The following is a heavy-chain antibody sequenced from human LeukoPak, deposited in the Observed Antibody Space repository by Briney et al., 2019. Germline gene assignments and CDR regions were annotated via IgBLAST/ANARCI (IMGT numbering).Heavy chain of an antibody. D-gene: IGHD2-21*02. CDR2: IIPILGIA. CDR3: ARGDCSGGDCYSSSQFDY. V-gene: IGHV1-69*04. Sequence: SMKVSCKASGGTFSSYAISWVRQAPGQGLEWMGRIIPILGIANYAQKFQGRVTITADKSTSTAYMELSSLRSEDTAVYYCARGDCSGGDCYSSSQFDYWGQGTLVTVSS. CDR1: GGTFSSYA. J-gene: IGHJ4*02.